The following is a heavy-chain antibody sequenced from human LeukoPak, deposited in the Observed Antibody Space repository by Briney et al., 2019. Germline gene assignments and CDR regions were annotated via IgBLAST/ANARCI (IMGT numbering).Heavy chain of an antibody. Sequence: SETLSLTCTAFGGSISSSSYYWGWIRQPPGKGLEWIGSIYYSGSTYYNPSLKSRVTISVDTSKNQFSLKLSSVTAADTAVYYCARIDSSGSDAFDIWGQGTMVTVSS. CDR3: ARIDSSGSDAFDI. J-gene: IGHJ3*02. D-gene: IGHD3-22*01. CDR2: IYYSGST. CDR1: GGSISSSSYY. V-gene: IGHV4-39*01.